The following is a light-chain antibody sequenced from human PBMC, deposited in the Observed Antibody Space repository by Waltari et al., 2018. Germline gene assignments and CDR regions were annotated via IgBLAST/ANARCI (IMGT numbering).Light chain of an antibody. J-gene: IGLJ3*02. CDR3: SSYARNKGWV. CDR1: SVDVGAYHF. V-gene: IGLV2-8*01. Sequence: QSALTQPPSASGSPGQSVTISCTGTSVDVGAYHFVSWYQQHPGKAPRLMIYEVTKRPPGVPDRFSGSQSGNTASLTVSGLQAEDEADYYCSSYARNKGWVFGGGTKLTVL. CDR2: EVT.